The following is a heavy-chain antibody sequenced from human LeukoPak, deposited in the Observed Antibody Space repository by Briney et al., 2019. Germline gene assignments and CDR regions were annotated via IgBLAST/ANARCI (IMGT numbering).Heavy chain of an antibody. CDR3: AKHLGYCSSTSCYTSGDY. V-gene: IGHV3-30*02. CDR1: GFTFSSYG. CDR2: IRYDGSNK. Sequence: GGSLRLSCAASGFTFSSYGMHWVRQAPGKGLEWVAFIRYDGSNKYYADSVKGRFTISRDNSKNTLYLQMNSLRAEDTAVYYCAKHLGYCSSTSCYTSGDYWGQGTLVTVSS. D-gene: IGHD2-2*02. J-gene: IGHJ4*02.